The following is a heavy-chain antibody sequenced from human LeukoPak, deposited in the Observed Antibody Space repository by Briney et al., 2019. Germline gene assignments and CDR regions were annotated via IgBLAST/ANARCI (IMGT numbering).Heavy chain of an antibody. Sequence: GGSLRLSCAASGFTFSSYAMHWVRQAPGKGLEWVAVISYDGSNKYYADSVKGRFTISRDNSKNTLYLQMNSLRAEDTAVYYCASGPLLRLRHPADKKSRKAPKEHYFDYWGQGTLVTVSS. D-gene: IGHD4-17*01. CDR1: GFTFSSYA. CDR3: ASGPLLRLRHPADKKSRKAPKEHYFDY. CDR2: ISYDGSNK. V-gene: IGHV3-30-3*01. J-gene: IGHJ4*02.